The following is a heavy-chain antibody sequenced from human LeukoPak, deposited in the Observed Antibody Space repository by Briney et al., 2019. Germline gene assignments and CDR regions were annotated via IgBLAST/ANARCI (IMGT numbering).Heavy chain of an antibody. V-gene: IGHV1-69*04. CDR1: GGTFSSYA. J-gene: IGHJ4*02. D-gene: IGHD3-10*01. CDR3: TSSPPPGVDY. CDR2: IIPILGIA. Sequence: AASVKVSCKASGGTFSSYAISWVRQAPGQGLEWMGRIIPILGIANYAQKFQGRVTITADKSTSTAYMELSSLRSEDTAVYYCTSSPPPGVDYWGQGTLVTGSS.